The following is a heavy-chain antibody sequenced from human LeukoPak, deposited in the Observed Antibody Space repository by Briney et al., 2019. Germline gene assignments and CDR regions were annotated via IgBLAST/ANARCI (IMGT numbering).Heavy chain of an antibody. CDR1: GFTFDDYA. Sequence: GGSLRLSCAASGFTFDDYAMHWVRKAPGKGLEWVSLISGDGGSTYYADSVKGRFTISRDNSKNSLYLQMNSLRTEDTALYYCANDYGDYAGDAFDIWGQGTMVTVSS. V-gene: IGHV3-43*02. J-gene: IGHJ3*02. D-gene: IGHD4-17*01. CDR3: ANDYGDYAGDAFDI. CDR2: ISGDGGST.